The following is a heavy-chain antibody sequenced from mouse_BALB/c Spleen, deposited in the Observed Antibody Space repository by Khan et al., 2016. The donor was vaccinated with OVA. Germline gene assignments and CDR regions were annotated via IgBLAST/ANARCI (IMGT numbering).Heavy chain of an antibody. Sequence: QVQLKQSGAELAKPGASVKMSCKTSGYTFTTYWMHWVKQRPGQGLEWIGYINPTSGHTDYNEKFKDKATLSADKSSSTADMQLSSLTSEDSAVYYCTRDRIDYWGQGTTLTVSS. CDR1: GYTFTTYW. J-gene: IGHJ2*01. V-gene: IGHV1-7*01. CDR2: INPTSGHT. CDR3: TRDRIDY.